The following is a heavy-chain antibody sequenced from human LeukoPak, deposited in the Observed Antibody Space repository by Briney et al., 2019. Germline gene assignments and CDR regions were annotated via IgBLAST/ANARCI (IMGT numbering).Heavy chain of an antibody. J-gene: IGHJ5*02. CDR3: ARGGNNWFDP. CDR2: INTSGST. CDR1: CGSIISYY. V-gene: IGHV4-4*07. Sequence: ETLSLTSTVSCGSIISYYWSWIRQPAGKGLEWIGRINTSGSTNYNPSLKSRVTLSIDTSKNQFSLKLSSVTAADTAVYYCARGGNNWFDPWGEGALVTVSS.